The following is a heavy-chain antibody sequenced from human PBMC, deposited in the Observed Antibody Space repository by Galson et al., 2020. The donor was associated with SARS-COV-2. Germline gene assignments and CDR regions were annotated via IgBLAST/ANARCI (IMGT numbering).Heavy chain of an antibody. CDR1: RYTFTSNG. V-gene: IGHV1-18*01. CDR3: ARGMYSSEKAGDY. J-gene: IGHJ4*02. CDR2: INTYNGNT. Sequence: ASVKVSCKASRYTFTSNGISWVRQAPGHGLEWMGWINTYNGNTNYAQRLQGRVTMTTDTSTSTAYMELRSLRSDDTAVYYCARGMYSSEKAGDYWGQGTLVTVSS. D-gene: IGHD6-25*01.